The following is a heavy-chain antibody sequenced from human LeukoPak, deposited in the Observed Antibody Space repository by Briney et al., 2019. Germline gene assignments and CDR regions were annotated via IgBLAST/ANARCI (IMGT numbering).Heavy chain of an antibody. CDR3: ARGDSSSWYGNYYYGMDV. D-gene: IGHD6-13*01. V-gene: IGHV1-2*02. Sequence: ASVKVSCKASGYTFTCYYMHWVRQAPGQGLEWMGWINPNSGGTNYAQKFQGRVTMTRDTSISTAYMELSRLRSDDTAVYYCARGDSSSWYGNYYYGMDVWGQGTTVTVSS. J-gene: IGHJ6*02. CDR2: INPNSGGT. CDR1: GYTFTCYY.